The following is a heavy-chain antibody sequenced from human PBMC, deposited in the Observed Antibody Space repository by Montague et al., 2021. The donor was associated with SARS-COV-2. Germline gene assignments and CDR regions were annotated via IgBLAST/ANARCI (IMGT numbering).Heavy chain of an antibody. Sequence: PALVKPTQTLTLTCTFSGFSLSTSGVGVGWIRQPPGKALEWLALTYWYDDKRYSPSPKSRLTITKDTSKNQVVLTMTNMDPVDTATYYCAHRRPLWGYFDYWGQGTLVTVSS. CDR3: AHRRPLWGYFDY. CDR1: GFSLSTSGVG. V-gene: IGHV2-5*01. D-gene: IGHD7-27*01. CDR2: TYWYDDK. J-gene: IGHJ4*02.